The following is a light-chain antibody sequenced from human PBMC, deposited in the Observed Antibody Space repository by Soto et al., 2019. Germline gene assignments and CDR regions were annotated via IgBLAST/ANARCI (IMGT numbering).Light chain of an antibody. CDR2: GAS. CDR3: QQYNNWPIT. V-gene: IGKV3-15*01. Sequence: EVLMTQSPATLSVSPGERATLSCRASQSVSGKLAWYQQKPGQAPRLLIYGASTRATGIPARFSGSGSGTEFTLTISSLQSGDFAVYYCQQYNNWPITFGQGTQREIK. CDR1: QSVSGK. J-gene: IGKJ5*01.